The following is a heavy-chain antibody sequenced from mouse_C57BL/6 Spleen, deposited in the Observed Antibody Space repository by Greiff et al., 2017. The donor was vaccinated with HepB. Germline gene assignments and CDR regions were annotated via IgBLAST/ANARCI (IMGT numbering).Heavy chain of an antibody. CDR3: ARGEVYYDYDGYFDY. J-gene: IGHJ2*01. CDR1: GYSITSGYY. D-gene: IGHD2-4*01. V-gene: IGHV3-6*01. Sequence: EVQLVESGPGLVKPSQSLSLTCSVTGYSITSGYYWNWIRQFPGNKLEWMGYISYDGSNNYNPSLKNRISITRDTSKNQFFLKLNSVTTEDTATYYCARGEVYYDYDGYFDYWGQGTTLTVSS. CDR2: ISYDGSN.